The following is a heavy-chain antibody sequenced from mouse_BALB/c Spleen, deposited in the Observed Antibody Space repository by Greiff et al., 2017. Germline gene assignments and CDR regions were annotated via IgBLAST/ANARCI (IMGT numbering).Heavy chain of an antibody. CDR2: ISSGGST. D-gene: IGHD1-1*01. CDR3: ARDYYGSSYGYFDV. J-gene: IGHJ1*01. CDR1: GFTFSSYA. Sequence: VQLKESGGGLVKPGGSLKLSCAASGFTFSSYAMSWVRQTPEKRLEWVASISSGGSTYYPDSVKGRFTISRDNARNILYLQMSSLRSEDTAMYYCARDYYGSSYGYFDVWGAGTTVTVSS. V-gene: IGHV5-6-5*01.